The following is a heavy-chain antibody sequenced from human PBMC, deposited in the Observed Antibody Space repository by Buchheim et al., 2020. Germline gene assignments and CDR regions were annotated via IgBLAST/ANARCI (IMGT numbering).Heavy chain of an antibody. CDR2: ISYDGSNK. J-gene: IGHJ4*02. V-gene: IGHV3-30*04. CDR1: GFTFSSCA. CDR3: ARGVVRGVISY. Sequence: QVQLVESGGGVVQPGGSLRLSCAASGFTFSSCAMHWVRQAPGKGLEWVAVISYDGSNKYYADSVKGRFTISRDNSKNTLYLQMNSLRAEDTAVYYCARGVVRGVISYWGQGTL. D-gene: IGHD3-10*01.